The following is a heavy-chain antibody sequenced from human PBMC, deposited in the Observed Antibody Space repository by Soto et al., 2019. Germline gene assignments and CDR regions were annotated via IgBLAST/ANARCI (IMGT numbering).Heavy chain of an antibody. J-gene: IGHJ4*02. Sequence: QVQLQESGPGLVKPSGTLSLSCAVSGGSVSNNNWWSWVRQSPGIGLEWIGEIHHSGGTSYNPSLESRATLSVDKSKNELYLRLNYVTAADTAVYYCTKNSAYALDYWGLGILVTVSS. V-gene: IGHV4-4*02. CDR3: TKNSAYALDY. CDR1: GGSVSNNNW. D-gene: IGHD5-12*01. CDR2: IHHSGGT.